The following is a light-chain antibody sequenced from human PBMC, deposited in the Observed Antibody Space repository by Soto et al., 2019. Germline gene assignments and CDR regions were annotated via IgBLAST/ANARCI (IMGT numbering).Light chain of an antibody. V-gene: IGLV2-11*01. CDR1: SSDVGGYNY. CDR2: DVS. J-gene: IGLJ1*01. Sequence: QSALTQPRSVSGSPGQSVTLSCTGTSSDVGGYNYVSWYQHHPGKAPKHMIYDVSKRPSGVPDRVSGSKSGNTASLTISGRQAEDEADDYCCSYAGSYAYVFGTGTKLTVL. CDR3: CSYAGSYAYV.